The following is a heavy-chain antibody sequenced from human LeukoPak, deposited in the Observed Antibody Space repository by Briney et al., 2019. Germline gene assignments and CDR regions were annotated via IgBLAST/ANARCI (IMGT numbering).Heavy chain of an antibody. CDR3: ASEGIAVAGSDY. CDR1: GGSISSGSYG. V-gene: IGHV4-61*02. Sequence: SQTLSLTCTASGGSISSGSYGWSWIRQPAGKGLEWIRSIYASGSTNPNPSVTRPVPISIATSKYQFSLKLSCVTAADTGVYNCASEGIAVAGSDYWGQGTLVTVSS. J-gene: IGHJ4*02. D-gene: IGHD6-19*01. CDR2: IYASGST.